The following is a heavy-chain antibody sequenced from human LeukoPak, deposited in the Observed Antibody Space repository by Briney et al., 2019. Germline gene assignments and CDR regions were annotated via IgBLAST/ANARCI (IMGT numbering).Heavy chain of an antibody. V-gene: IGHV1-46*01. CDR1: GYTFTTYY. Sequence: GGSVKVSCKASGYTFTTYYMHWVRQAPGQGLEWMGIINPSGGSTTYAQKFQGRVTMTRDTSTSTVYMELSSLRSEDTAVYYCARGYGDYGLFYYFDYWGQGTLVTVSS. CDR2: INPSGGST. J-gene: IGHJ4*02. CDR3: ARGYGDYGLFYYFDY. D-gene: IGHD4-17*01.